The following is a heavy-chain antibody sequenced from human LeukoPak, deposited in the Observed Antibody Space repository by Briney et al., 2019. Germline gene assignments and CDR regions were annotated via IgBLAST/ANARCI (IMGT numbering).Heavy chain of an antibody. CDR1: GGSISSSSYY. CDR3: ARGIGMIDY. V-gene: IGHV4-39*01. D-gene: IGHD2-21*01. J-gene: IGHJ4*02. CDR2: IYYSGST. Sequence: SETLSLTCTVSGGSISSSSYYWGWIRQPPGKGLEWIGSIYYSGSTYYNPSLKSRVTTSVDTSKNQFSLKLSSVTAADTAVYYCARGIGMIDYWGQGTLVTVSS.